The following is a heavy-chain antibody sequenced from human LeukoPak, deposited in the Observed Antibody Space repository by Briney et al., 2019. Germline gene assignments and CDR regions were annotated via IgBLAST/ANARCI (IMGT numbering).Heavy chain of an antibody. CDR1: GYTFTSYA. CDR2: INAGNGNT. V-gene: IGHV1-3*01. D-gene: IGHD3-10*01. CDR3: ARDPLRNYYGSDGLAYYFDY. Sequence: ASVKVSCKASGYTFTSYAMHWVRQAPGQRLEWMGWINAGNGNTKYSQKFQGRVTITRGTSASTAYMELSSLRSEDTAVYYCARDPLRNYYGSDGLAYYFDYWGQGTLVTVSS. J-gene: IGHJ4*02.